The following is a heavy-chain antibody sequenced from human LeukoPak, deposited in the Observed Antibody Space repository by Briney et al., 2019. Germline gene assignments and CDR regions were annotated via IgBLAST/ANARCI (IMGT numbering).Heavy chain of an antibody. CDR3: ARTSHYVDIAATIPYGIYYFDY. Sequence: SETLSLTCTVSGGSISSGSYYWSWIRQPAGRGLEWIGRIYTSGSTNYNPSLKSRVTISVDTSKNQFSLKLSSVTAADTAVYYCARTSHYVDIAATIPYGIYYFDYWGQGTLVTVSS. D-gene: IGHD5-12*01. J-gene: IGHJ4*02. CDR2: IYTSGST. CDR1: GGSISSGSYY. V-gene: IGHV4-61*02.